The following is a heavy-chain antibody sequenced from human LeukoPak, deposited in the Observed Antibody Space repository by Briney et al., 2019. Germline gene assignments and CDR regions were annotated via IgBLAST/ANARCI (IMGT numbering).Heavy chain of an antibody. CDR2: IWYDGSNK. D-gene: IGHD1-26*01. CDR1: GFTFSSYG. J-gene: IGHJ4*02. CDR3: ARGLSGSYMGPFDF. Sequence: GGSLRLSCAASGFTFSSYGMHWVRQAPGKGLEWVAVIWYDGSNKYYADSVKGRFTISRGNSKNTLYLQMNSLRAEDTAVYYCARGLSGSYMGPFDFWGQGTLVTVSS. V-gene: IGHV3-33*01.